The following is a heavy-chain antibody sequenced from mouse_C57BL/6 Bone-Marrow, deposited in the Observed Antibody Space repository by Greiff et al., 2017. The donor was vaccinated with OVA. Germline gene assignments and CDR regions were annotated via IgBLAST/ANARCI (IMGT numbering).Heavy chain of an antibody. CDR3: ARDSWFAY. J-gene: IGHJ3*01. V-gene: IGHV1-18*01. CDR2: INPNNGGT. CDR1: GYTFTDYN. Sequence: EVQLQQSGPELVKPGASVKLPCKASGYTFTDYNMDWVKQSPGQGLEWIGDINPNNGGTIYNQKFKGKATLTVDKSSSTAYMELRGLTSDDTAVYYCARDSWFAYWGQGTLVTVSA.